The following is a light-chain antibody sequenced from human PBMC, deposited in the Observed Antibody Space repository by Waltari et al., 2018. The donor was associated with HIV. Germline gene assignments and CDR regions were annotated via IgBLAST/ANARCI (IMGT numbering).Light chain of an antibody. J-gene: IGLJ2*01. CDR3: FSYAGISTLL. V-gene: IGLV2-23*01. CDR1: SSDVGSYNL. CDR2: EVT. Sequence: QSALTQPASVSGSPGQSLTISCTGTSSDVGSYNLVAWYQQHPGKAPKLMIYEVTTRPSGVSNRFSGSKSANTASLTISGLQAEDEADYFCFSYAGISTLLFGGGTRLTVL.